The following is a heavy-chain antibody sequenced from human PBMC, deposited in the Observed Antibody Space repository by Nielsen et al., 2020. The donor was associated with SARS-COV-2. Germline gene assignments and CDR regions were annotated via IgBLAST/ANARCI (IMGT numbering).Heavy chain of an antibody. CDR3: VRVRDDGYYYDTGPFDY. V-gene: IGHV3-21*06. J-gene: IGHJ4*02. CDR2: ISRRSSAT. Sequence: GESLKISCATSGFSFSLYVMNWVRQAPGKGLEWVASISRRSSATNYADFVKGRFTISRDSAKNSLFLQMSSLRADDTAVYYCVRVRDDGYYYDTGPFDYWGQGTLVTVSS. CDR1: GFSFSLYV. D-gene: IGHD3-22*01.